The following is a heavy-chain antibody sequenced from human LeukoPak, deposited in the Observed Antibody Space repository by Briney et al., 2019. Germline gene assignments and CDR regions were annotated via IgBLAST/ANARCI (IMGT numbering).Heavy chain of an antibody. Sequence: GGSLRLSCAASEFTFSSYSMNWVRQAPGKGLERVSAISGSGGSTYYADSVKGRFTISRDNSKNTLYLQMNSLRAEDTAVYYCARRNAMDVWGQGTTVIVFS. J-gene: IGHJ6*02. V-gene: IGHV3-23*01. CDR2: ISGSGGST. CDR1: EFTFSSYS. CDR3: ARRNAMDV.